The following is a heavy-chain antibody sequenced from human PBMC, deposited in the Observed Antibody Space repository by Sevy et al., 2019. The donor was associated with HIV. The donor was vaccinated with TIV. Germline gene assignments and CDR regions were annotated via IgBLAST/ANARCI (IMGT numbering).Heavy chain of an antibody. Sequence: SETLSLTCSVSGGSFSNNYWSWIRQPPGKGLEYIGYLYYGGSSNYAPSLKSRVTISVDASKQQFSLRLSSVTAADTAVYHCARAAGGSFLSFDYWGQGSLVTVSS. CDR3: ARAAGGSFLSFDY. V-gene: IGHV4-59*01. CDR2: LYYGGSS. J-gene: IGHJ4*02. CDR1: GGSFSNNY. D-gene: IGHD1-26*01.